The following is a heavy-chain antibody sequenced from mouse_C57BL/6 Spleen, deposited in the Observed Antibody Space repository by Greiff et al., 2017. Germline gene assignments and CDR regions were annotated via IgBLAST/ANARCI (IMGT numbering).Heavy chain of an antibody. Sequence: QVQLQQSGPGLVKPGASVKISCKASGYAFSSSGMNWVKQRPGKGLEWIGRIYAGDGDTNYTGKFKGKATLTADKSSSTTYMQLSSLTSEDSAVYFWENGDYDGSSYDFDYWGQGTTLTVSS. J-gene: IGHJ2*01. CDR1: GYAFSSSG. CDR2: IYAGDGDT. V-gene: IGHV1-82*01. CDR3: ENGDYDGSSYDFDY. D-gene: IGHD1-1*01.